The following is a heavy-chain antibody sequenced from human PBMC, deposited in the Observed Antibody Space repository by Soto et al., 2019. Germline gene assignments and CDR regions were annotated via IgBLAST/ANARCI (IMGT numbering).Heavy chain of an antibody. V-gene: IGHV3-64*01. J-gene: IGHJ4*02. CDR2: ISYKGDST. CDR1: GFTLSDYS. D-gene: IGHD6-19*01. Sequence: GGSLRLSCAASGFTLSDYSMHWVRQAAGKGLEYVSAISYKGDSTYYANSVKGRFTISRDNSKNTLYLQMNSLRAEDTAVYYCAKDIFGVGAVAGPFDYWGQGTLVTVS. CDR3: AKDIFGVGAVAGPFDY.